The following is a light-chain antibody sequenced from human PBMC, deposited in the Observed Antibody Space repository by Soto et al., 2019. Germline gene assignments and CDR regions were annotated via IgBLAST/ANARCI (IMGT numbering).Light chain of an antibody. Sequence: EIVLTQSPGTLSLSPGERATLSCRASHTISSSYLAWYQQKPGQAPRLLMYGISRRATGIPDRFSGSGSGTDFTLTITRLEPEDFAVYYCQQYYNSPPTFGGGTKVEIK. CDR1: HTISSSY. V-gene: IGKV3-20*01. J-gene: IGKJ4*01. CDR2: GIS. CDR3: QQYYNSPPT.